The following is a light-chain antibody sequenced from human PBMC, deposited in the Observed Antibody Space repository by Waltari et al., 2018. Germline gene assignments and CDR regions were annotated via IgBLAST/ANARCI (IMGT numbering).Light chain of an antibody. J-gene: IGLJ3*02. Sequence: QSVLTQPPSVSEAPRQRVTISCSGSRSNIGNNAVTWYQQLPGKAPNLLIYYDDLLPSGVSDRFSGSKSGTSASLAISGLQSEDEADYYCAAWDDSLNGWVFGGGTKLTVL. CDR2: YDD. CDR3: AAWDDSLNGWV. V-gene: IGLV1-36*01. CDR1: RSNIGNNA.